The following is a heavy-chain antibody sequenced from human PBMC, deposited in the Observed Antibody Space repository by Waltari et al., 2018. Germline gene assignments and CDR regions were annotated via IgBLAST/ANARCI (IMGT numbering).Heavy chain of an antibody. CDR2: IIPMCGRT. V-gene: IGHV1-69*12. J-gene: IGHJ6*03. CDR1: GGTFGSYA. Sequence: QVQLVQSGAEVKKPGSSLKVSCKASGGTFGSYAISWLRQAPGQGREWMKGIIPMCGRTNYPQKVQDSVKITAGESTSIAYMELSGLRFEDAAVYFCARGGGRGGSFSFHMDVWGKGTTVTISS. CDR3: ARGGGRGGSFSFHMDV. D-gene: IGHD3-10*01.